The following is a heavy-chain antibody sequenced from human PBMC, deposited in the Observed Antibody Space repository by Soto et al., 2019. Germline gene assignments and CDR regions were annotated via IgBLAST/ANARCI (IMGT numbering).Heavy chain of an antibody. CDR2: KYYSGST. CDR1: GRSLRGYY. D-gene: IGHD5-12*01. Sequence: TLSLTCTVSGRSLRGYYWSWIRQSPGKGLEWIGHKYYSGSTNYNPSLKSRVTISVDPSKSQFSLNLNSVTAADTAVYYCARGMGTNTGARIYGMDVWGQGTTVTVSS. J-gene: IGHJ6*02. V-gene: IGHV4-59*01. CDR3: ARGMGTNTGARIYGMDV.